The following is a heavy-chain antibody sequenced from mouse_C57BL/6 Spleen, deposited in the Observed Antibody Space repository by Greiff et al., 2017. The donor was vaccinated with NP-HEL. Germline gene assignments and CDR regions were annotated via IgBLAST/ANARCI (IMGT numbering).Heavy chain of an antibody. Sequence: QVQLQQPGAELVRPGSSVKLSCKASGYTFTSYWMDWVKQRPGQGLEWIGNIYPSDSETHYNQKFKDKATLTVDKSSSTAYMQLSSLTSEDSAVYYCARRREVWFAYWGQGTLVTVSA. J-gene: IGHJ3*01. CDR3: ARRREVWFAY. CDR2: IYPSDSET. CDR1: GYTFTSYW. V-gene: IGHV1-61*01.